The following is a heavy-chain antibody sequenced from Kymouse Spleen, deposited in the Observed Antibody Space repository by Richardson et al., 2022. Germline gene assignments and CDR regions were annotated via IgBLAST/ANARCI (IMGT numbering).Heavy chain of an antibody. CDR3: AKDLERRYYYYYYGMDV. D-gene: IGHD1-1*01,IGHD1-20*01. Sequence: EVQLVESGGGLVQPGRSLRLSCAASGFTFDDYAMHWVRQAPGKGLEWVSGISWNSGSIGYADSVKGRFTISRDNAKNSLYLQMNSLRAEDTALYYCAKDLERRYYYYYYGMDVWGQGTTVTVSS. CDR2: ISWNSGSI. V-gene: IGHV3-9*01. CDR1: GFTFDDYA. J-gene: IGHJ6*02.